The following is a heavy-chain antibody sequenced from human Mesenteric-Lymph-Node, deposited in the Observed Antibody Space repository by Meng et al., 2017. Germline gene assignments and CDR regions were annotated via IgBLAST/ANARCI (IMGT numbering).Heavy chain of an antibody. CDR1: GYSISSGYY. V-gene: IGHV4-38-2*02. Sequence: SETLSLTCTVSGYSISSGYYWGWIRQPPGKGLEWIGSIYHSGSTYYNPSLKSRVTISVDTSKNQFALKLSSVTAADTAVYYCARGRCHLGGDCWYFDYWGQGTLVTVSS. D-gene: IGHD2-21*02. J-gene: IGHJ4*02. CDR2: IYHSGST. CDR3: ARGRCHLGGDCWYFDY.